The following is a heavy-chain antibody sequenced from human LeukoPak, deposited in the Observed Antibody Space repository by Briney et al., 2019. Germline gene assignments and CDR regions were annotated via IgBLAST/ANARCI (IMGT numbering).Heavy chain of an antibody. V-gene: IGHV1-2*02. CDR3: ARVSARDYYDSSGYPNAFDI. J-gene: IGHJ3*02. CDR2: INPNSGGT. CDR1: GYTFTGYY. D-gene: IGHD3-22*01. Sequence: ASVKVSCKASGYTFTGYYMHWVRQAPGQGLEWMGWINPNSGGTNYAQKFQGRVTMTRDTSIGTAYMELSRLRSDDTAVYYCARVSARDYYDSSGYPNAFDIWGQGTMVTVSS.